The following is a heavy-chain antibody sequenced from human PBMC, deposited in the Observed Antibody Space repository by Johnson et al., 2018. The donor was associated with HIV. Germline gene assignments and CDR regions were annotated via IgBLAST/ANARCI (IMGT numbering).Heavy chain of an antibody. Sequence: VQLVESGGGVVRPGGSLRLSCAASGFTFDDYGMSWVRQAPGKGLEWVSGINWNGGSTGYADSVKGRFTISRDNSKNTLYLQMNSLRAEDTAVYYCARVMGIGVGGRESGAFDIWGQVTMVTVSS. V-gene: IGHV3-20*04. CDR2: INWNGGST. CDR1: GFTFDDYG. J-gene: IGHJ3*02. CDR3: ARVMGIGVGGRESGAFDI. D-gene: IGHD3-10*01.